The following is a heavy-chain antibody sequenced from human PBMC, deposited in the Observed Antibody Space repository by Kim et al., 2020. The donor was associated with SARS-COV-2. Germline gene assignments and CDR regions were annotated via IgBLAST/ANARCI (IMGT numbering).Heavy chain of an antibody. Sequence: SETLSLTCTVSGDSFSSGYYYWSWIRQPPGKGLEWIGYIYYSGNTNYNLSLKSRVTISADTSENQFSLNLRSVTAADTAIYYCTRGSPPMFWGQGTTVTVSS. CDR1: GDSFSSGYYY. V-gene: IGHV4-30-4*01. D-gene: IGHD3-10*02. J-gene: IGHJ6*02. CDR2: IYYSGNT. CDR3: TRGSPPMF.